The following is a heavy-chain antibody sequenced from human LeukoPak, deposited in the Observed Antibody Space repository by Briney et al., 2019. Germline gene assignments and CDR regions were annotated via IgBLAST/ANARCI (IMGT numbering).Heavy chain of an antibody. D-gene: IGHD5-18*01. V-gene: IGHV3-23*01. CDR1: GFTFSSHG. J-gene: IGHJ4*02. Sequence: PGGTLRLSCAASGFTFSSHGMNWVRQAPGKGLEWVSGISPNGVITYYADSVKGRFTISRDNSKNTLYLQMNSLRAEDTAVYYCAKTSGCSYGSCYWGQGTLVTVSS. CDR3: AKTSGCSYGSCY. CDR2: ISPNGVIT.